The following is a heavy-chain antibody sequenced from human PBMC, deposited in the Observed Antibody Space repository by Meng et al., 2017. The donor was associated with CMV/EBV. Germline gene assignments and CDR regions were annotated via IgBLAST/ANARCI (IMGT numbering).Heavy chain of an antibody. J-gene: IGHJ6*02. V-gene: IGHV3-23*01. Sequence: GESLKISCAASGFTFSSYAMNWVRQAPGKGLEWVSAVTDSGGSTYYADSVKGRFTISRDNSKNTLYLQMNSLRAEDTAVYYCARDYRITIGPFYYYYGMDVWGQGTTVTVSS. CDR3: ARDYRITIGPFYYYYGMDV. CDR2: VTDSGGST. CDR1: GFTFSSYA. D-gene: IGHD3-9*01.